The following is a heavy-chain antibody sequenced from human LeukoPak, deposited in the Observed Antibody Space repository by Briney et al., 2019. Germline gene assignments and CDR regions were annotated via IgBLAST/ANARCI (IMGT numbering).Heavy chain of an antibody. CDR1: GGSISSGDCY. V-gene: IGHV4-30-4*01. CDR3: ARLSYYYDSSGYYST. CDR2: IYYSGNT. Sequence: SQTLSLTCTVSGGSISSGDCYWSWIRQPPGKGLEWIGYIYYSGNTYYSPSLKSRVTISVDTSKNQFSLKLSSVTAADTAVYYCARLSYYYDSSGYYSTWGQGTLVTVSS. J-gene: IGHJ5*02. D-gene: IGHD3-22*01.